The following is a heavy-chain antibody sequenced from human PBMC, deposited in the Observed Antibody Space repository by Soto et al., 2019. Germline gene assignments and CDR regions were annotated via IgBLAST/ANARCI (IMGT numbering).Heavy chain of an antibody. CDR2: VRSKPNNYAT. CDR1: GFTFSASA. J-gene: IGHJ4*02. CDR3: TGTWGRVATNAEATRTYDY. V-gene: IGHV3-73*01. D-gene: IGHD5-12*01. Sequence: EVQLVESGGGLVQPGGSLKLSCAASGFTFSASAMHWVRQASGKGLEWVGRVRSKPNNYATSYAASVKGSFTITRDDSKDAAYMQRNSLKTEDTALYYCTGTWGRVATNAEATRTYDYWGQGTLVTVSS.